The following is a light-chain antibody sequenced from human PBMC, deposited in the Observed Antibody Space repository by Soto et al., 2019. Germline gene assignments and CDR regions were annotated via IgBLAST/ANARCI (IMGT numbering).Light chain of an antibody. J-gene: IGLJ3*02. CDR2: ANN. Sequence: QSVLTQPPSVSAAPGQKVTISCSGSSSNIGNNYVSWYQQFPGTAPKLLIYANNKRPSGIPDRFSGSKSGPSATLGITGLQTGDEATYYCEAWDASLSAGVFGGGTKVTVL. V-gene: IGLV1-51*01. CDR1: SSNIGNNY. CDR3: EAWDASLSAGV.